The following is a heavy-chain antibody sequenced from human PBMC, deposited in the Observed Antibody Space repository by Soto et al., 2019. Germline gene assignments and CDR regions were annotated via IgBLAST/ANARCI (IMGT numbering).Heavy chain of an antibody. CDR1: GYTFTGYY. D-gene: IGHD3-10*01. J-gene: IGHJ6*02. V-gene: IGHV1-2*04. CDR3: ARDLVRGVGFYYYYGMDV. Sequence: GASVKVSCKASGYTFTGYYMHWVRQAPGQGLEWMGWINPNSGGTNYAQKFQGWVTMTRDTSISTAYMELSRLRSDDTAVYYCARDLVRGVGFYYYYGMDVWRQRTTVTVSS. CDR2: INPNSGGT.